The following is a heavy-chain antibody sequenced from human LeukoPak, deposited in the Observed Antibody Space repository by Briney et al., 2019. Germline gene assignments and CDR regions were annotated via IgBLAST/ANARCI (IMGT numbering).Heavy chain of an antibody. CDR3: ARGGEYYGSGSYSTYYYYYGMDV. CDR1: GYTLTELS. Sequence: ASVKVSCKVSGYTLTELSMHWVRQTPEKGLEWMGGFDPQDHEAIYAEKFQDRVIMTEDTSTDTVYMELSSLKSADTAVYYCARGGEYYGSGSYSTYYYYYGMDVWGQGTTVTVSS. D-gene: IGHD3-10*01. J-gene: IGHJ6*02. V-gene: IGHV1-24*01. CDR2: FDPQDHEA.